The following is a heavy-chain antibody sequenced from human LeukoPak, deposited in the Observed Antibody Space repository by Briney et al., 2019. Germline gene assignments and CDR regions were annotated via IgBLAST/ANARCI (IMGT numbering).Heavy chain of an antibody. Sequence: GGSLRLSCAASGFTFDDYTMHWVRQAPGKGLEWVSVISWNSGSVGYADSVKGRFTISRDNAKNSLYLQMSSLRGEGTALYYCAKDRRNDFDYWGQGTLVTVSS. J-gene: IGHJ4*02. D-gene: IGHD1-14*01. CDR2: ISWNSGSV. CDR1: GFTFDDYT. CDR3: AKDRRNDFDY. V-gene: IGHV3-9*01.